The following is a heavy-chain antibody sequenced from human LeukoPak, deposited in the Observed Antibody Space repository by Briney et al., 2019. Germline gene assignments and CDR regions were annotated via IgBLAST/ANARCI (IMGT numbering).Heavy chain of an antibody. CDR2: ISSSSSTI. V-gene: IGHV3-48*02. D-gene: IGHD3-10*01. CDR3: ARVNWGSGSFDS. CDR1: GFTFSSYA. J-gene: IGHJ5*01. Sequence: GGSLRLSCAASGFTFSSYAMSWVRQAPGKGLEWVSHISSSSSTIYYADSVKGRFTISRDNAKNSLYLQMNSLRDEDTAVYYCARVNWGSGSFDSWGQGTLVTVSS.